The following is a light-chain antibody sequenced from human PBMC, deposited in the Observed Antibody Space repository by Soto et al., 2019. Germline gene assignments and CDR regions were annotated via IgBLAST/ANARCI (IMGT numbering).Light chain of an antibody. CDR1: ASNIGTFY. Sequence: QSVLTQPPSASATPGQGVTVSCSGSASNIGTFYVSWYQHLPGTAPKLLIYADNQRPSGVPDRFSGYKSGTSASLAISGLRSGDEADYYCTAWDDNLSAVVFGGGTKVTVL. CDR3: TAWDDNLSAVV. CDR2: ADN. V-gene: IGLV1-47*02. J-gene: IGLJ2*01.